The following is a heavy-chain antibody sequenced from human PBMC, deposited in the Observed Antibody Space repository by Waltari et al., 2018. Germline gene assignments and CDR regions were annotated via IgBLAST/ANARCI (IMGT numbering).Heavy chain of an antibody. J-gene: IGHJ2*01. Sequence: QVQLVQSGAEVKKPGSSVKVSCKASGGTFSSYAISWVRQAPGQGLEWMGGIIPIFVTANYAQKFQGRVTITTDESTSTAYMELSSLRSEDTAVYYCASPPRKGVARDYWYFDLWGRGTLVTVSS. V-gene: IGHV1-69*05. CDR3: ASPPRKGVARDYWYFDL. CDR2: IIPIFVTA. CDR1: GGTFSSYA. D-gene: IGHD5-12*01.